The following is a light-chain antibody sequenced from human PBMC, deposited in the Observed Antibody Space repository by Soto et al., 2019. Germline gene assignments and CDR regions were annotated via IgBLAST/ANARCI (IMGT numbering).Light chain of an antibody. V-gene: IGLV7-46*01. CDR1: TGAVTTGHY. Sequence: QAVVTQEPSLTVSPGGTVTLICGSNTGAVTTGHYPYWFQQKPGQAPRTLIYDTNNKHSWTPARFSGSLLGGKAALTLSGAQPEDEADYYCLLSYRGVGVFGGGTKVTVL. J-gene: IGLJ2*01. CDR3: LLSYRGVGV. CDR2: DTN.